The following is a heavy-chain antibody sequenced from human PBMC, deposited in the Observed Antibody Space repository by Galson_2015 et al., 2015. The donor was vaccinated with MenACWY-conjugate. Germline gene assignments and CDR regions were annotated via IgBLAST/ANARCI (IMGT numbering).Heavy chain of an antibody. Sequence: SVKVSCKASGGTFSNYAISWVRQAPGQGLEWMGGIIPIFPRADYAQKFQGRVTITADESTSTAYMELSSLRSEDTAVYYCARLAGEFWSGYNISFYYGLDVWGQGTTVTVS. CDR3: ARLAGEFWSGYNISFYYGLDV. CDR1: GGTFSNYA. CDR2: IIPIFPRA. D-gene: IGHD3-3*01. V-gene: IGHV1-69*13. J-gene: IGHJ6*02.